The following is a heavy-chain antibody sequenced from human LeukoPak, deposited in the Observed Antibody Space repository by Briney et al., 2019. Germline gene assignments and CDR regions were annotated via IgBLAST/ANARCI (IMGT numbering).Heavy chain of an antibody. Sequence: AAVKVSCKASGNSYIHWVRQAPGQGPAWRGMINPSGGGTSYAQKFQGRVTMTRDRSTSIVYMELSSLRSEDTAVYFCASGGYDWDAYDYWGQGTPVTVSS. D-gene: IGHD5-12*01. J-gene: IGHJ4*02. CDR2: INPSGGGT. CDR1: GNSY. CDR3: ASGGYDWDAYDY. V-gene: IGHV1-46*01.